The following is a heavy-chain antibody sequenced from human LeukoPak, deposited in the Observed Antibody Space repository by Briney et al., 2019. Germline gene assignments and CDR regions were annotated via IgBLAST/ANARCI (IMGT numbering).Heavy chain of an antibody. Sequence: SETLSLTCTVSGGSISNYYWNWIRQSAGRGLELIGRIYSRGSTNYNPSLKSRVTMSVDTSKNQFSLKLSSVTAADTAVYYCTRGAVGSTPHVALDIWGQGTMVTVSS. CDR2: IYSRGST. CDR1: GGSISNYY. J-gene: IGHJ3*02. V-gene: IGHV4-4*07. D-gene: IGHD1-26*01. CDR3: TRGAVGSTPHVALDI.